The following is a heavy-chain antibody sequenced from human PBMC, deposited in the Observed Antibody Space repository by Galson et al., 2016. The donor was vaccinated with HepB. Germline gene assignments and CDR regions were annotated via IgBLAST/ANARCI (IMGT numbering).Heavy chain of an antibody. CDR2: IYWDEDK. CDR3: AHNRYYYGSGSYSDY. J-gene: IGHJ4*02. V-gene: IGHV2-5*02. Sequence: LEWLALIYWDEDKRYRPSLKSRLTITKDTSKNQVVLTMTNMDPVDTATYYCAHNRYYYGSGSYSDYWGQGTLVTVSS. D-gene: IGHD3-10*01.